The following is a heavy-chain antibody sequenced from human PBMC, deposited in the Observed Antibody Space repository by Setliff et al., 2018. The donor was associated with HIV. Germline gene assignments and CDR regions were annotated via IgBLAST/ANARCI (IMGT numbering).Heavy chain of an antibody. CDR3: AKTLPTFSTYNWYFDL. D-gene: IGHD3-16*01. CDR2: IGTISDT. CDR1: GFTFSTYD. Sequence: PGGSLRLSCAASGFTFSTYDMHWVRQVTGKGLEWVSAIGTISDTFYADSVKGRFTISRDNSKNTLYMQMSSLRAEDTAVYYCAKTLPTFSTYNWYFDLWGRGTLVTVSS. J-gene: IGHJ2*01. V-gene: IGHV3-13*01.